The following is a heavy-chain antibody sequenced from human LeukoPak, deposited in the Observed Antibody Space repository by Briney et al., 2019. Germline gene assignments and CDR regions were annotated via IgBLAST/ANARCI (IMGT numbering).Heavy chain of an antibody. V-gene: IGHV4-4*07. CDR2: IYTSGST. Sequence: SETLSLTCTVSGGSISSYYWSWIRQPAGKGLEWIGRIYTSGSTNYNPSLKSRVTMSVDTSKNHFSLKLSSVTAADTAVYYCARQDVATSHDAFDIWGQGTMVTVSS. CDR3: ARQDVATSHDAFDI. J-gene: IGHJ3*02. CDR1: GGSISSYY. D-gene: IGHD5-12*01.